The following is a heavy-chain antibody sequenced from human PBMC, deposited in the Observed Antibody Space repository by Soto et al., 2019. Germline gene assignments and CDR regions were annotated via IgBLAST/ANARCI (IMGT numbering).Heavy chain of an antibody. CDR3: ARRSRSSKANMDV. J-gene: IGHJ6*02. CDR1: GYNFTTYW. CDR2: IYPGDSNT. V-gene: IGHV5-51*01. Sequence: GESLKISCNGSGYNFTTYWICWVRQMPGKGLEWMGIIYPGDSNTRYSPSFQGQVTISADKSINIAYLQWNSLKASDTAMYYCARRSRSSKANMDVWGQGTTVTVSS. D-gene: IGHD6-6*01.